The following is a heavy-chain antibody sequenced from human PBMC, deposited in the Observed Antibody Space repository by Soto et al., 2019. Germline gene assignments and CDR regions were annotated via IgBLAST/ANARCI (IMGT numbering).Heavy chain of an antibody. D-gene: IGHD2-2*01. CDR2: INAGNGNT. V-gene: IGHV1-3*01. CDR1: GYTFANYA. J-gene: IGHJ6*02. CDR3: AREKDQFEDIVVVPGPLYV. Sequence: ASVKVSCKASGYTFANYAMHWVRQSPGQSLEWMGWINAGNGNTKYPQKLQGRVTITRDTSASIAYMELSSLRSEDTAVYYCAREKDQFEDIVVVPGPLYVWGQGTTVTVSS.